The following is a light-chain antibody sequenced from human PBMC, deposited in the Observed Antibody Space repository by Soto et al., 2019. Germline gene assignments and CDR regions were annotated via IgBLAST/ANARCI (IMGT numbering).Light chain of an antibody. V-gene: IGKV1D-16*01. Sequence: DIQMTQSPSSLSASLCDRFTITFLASHAIDSWLAWYQQKPGEAPKLLIFTGSLLHSGVPPRFSGSGSGTEFTLTISSLQPDDFATYYCQQYNSYSWTFGQGTKVDIK. CDR3: QQYNSYSWT. CDR1: HAIDSW. J-gene: IGKJ1*01. CDR2: TGS.